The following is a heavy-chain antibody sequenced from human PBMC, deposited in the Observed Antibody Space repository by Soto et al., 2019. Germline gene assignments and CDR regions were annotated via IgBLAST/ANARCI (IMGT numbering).Heavy chain of an antibody. Sequence: QVQLVESGGGVVQPGRSLRLSCAASGFTFSSYAMHWVRQAPGKGLEWVAVISYDGSNKYYADSVKGRFTISRDNSKNTLYLQMNSLRAEDPAVYYCARDFQYSGYDTNWFDPWGQGTLVTVSS. CDR3: ARDFQYSGYDTNWFDP. CDR1: GFTFSSYA. V-gene: IGHV3-30-3*01. D-gene: IGHD5-12*01. J-gene: IGHJ5*02. CDR2: ISYDGSNK.